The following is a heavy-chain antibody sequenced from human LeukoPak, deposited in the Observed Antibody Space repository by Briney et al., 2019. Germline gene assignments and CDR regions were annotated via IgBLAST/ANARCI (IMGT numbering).Heavy chain of an antibody. V-gene: IGHV3-23*01. CDR3: AQQVGYCSSGSCYFTY. J-gene: IGHJ1*01. CDR1: GFSFNTYA. Sequence: GGSLRLYCAASGFSFNTYAMSWVRQTPGKGLEWVSAISNTGGSTYYADSVKGRFTISRDKSKNTLSLQMNSLRAEDTAVYYCAQQVGYCSSGSCYFTYWGQGTLVTVSS. D-gene: IGHD2-15*01. CDR2: ISNTGGST.